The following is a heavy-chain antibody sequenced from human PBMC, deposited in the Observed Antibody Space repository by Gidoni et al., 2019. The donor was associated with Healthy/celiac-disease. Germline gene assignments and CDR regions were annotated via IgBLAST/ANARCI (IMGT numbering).Heavy chain of an antibody. CDR3: ARAGFDSNPPYYYYYGMDV. D-gene: IGHD4-4*01. Sequence: QVQLQESGPGLVKPSQTLSLTCTVSGGSIRLGDSYWRWIRQPPGKGLEWIGYIYYSGSTYYNPSLKSRVTISVDTSKNQFSLKLSSVTAADTAVYYCARAGFDSNPPYYYYYGMDVWGQGTTVTVSS. J-gene: IGHJ6*02. CDR2: IYYSGST. CDR1: GGSIRLGDSY. V-gene: IGHV4-30-4*01.